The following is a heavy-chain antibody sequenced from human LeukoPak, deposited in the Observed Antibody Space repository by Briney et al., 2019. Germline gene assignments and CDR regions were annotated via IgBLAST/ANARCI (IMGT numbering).Heavy chain of an antibody. CDR3: AKDSRSSGSYFDY. Sequence: PGGSLRLSCAASGFTFDDYAMHWVRQAPGKGLEWVSGISWNSGSIGYADSGKGRFTISRDNAKNSLYLQMNSLRAEDTALYYCAKDSRSSGSYFDYWGQGTLVTVSS. D-gene: IGHD3-22*01. CDR1: GFTFDDYA. J-gene: IGHJ4*02. CDR2: ISWNSGSI. V-gene: IGHV3-9*01.